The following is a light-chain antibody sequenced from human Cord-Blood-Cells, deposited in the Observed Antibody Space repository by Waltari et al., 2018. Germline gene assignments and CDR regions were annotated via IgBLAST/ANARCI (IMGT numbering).Light chain of an antibody. CDR2: AGS. Sequence: QSALTQPASVSGSPGQSITISCTGTSSDVGSYNLVSWYQQHPGKAPKLMIYAGSKRPSGVSNRLSGSKSGKTASLTISGLQAEDEADYYCCSYAGSSTVVFGGGTKLTVL. V-gene: IGLV2-23*01. J-gene: IGLJ2*01. CDR1: SSDVGSYNL. CDR3: CSYAGSSTVV.